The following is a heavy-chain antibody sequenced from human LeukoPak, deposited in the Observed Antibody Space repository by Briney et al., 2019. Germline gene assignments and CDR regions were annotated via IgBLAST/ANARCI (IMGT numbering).Heavy chain of an antibody. Sequence: SETLSLTCTVSGYSISSGYYWGWIRQPPGKGLEWIGSIYHSGSTYYNPSLKSRVTISVDTSKNQFSLKLSSVTAADTAVYYCAAGSDYVKVKDYWGQGTLVTVSS. CDR1: GYSISSGYY. D-gene: IGHD3-10*01. CDR2: IYHSGST. V-gene: IGHV4-38-2*02. CDR3: AAGSDYVKVKDY. J-gene: IGHJ4*02.